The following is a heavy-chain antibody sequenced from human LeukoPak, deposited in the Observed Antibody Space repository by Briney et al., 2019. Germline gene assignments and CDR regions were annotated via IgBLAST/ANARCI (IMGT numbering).Heavy chain of an antibody. Sequence: SETLSLTCAVYGGSFSGYYWSWIRRPPGKGLEWIGEINHSGSTNYNPSLKSRVTISVDTSKNQFSLKLSSVTAADTAVYYCASGAPFWSGLPMDVWGKGTTVTVSS. D-gene: IGHD3-3*01. CDR2: INHSGST. J-gene: IGHJ6*03. V-gene: IGHV4-34*01. CDR1: GGSFSGYY. CDR3: ASGAPFWSGLPMDV.